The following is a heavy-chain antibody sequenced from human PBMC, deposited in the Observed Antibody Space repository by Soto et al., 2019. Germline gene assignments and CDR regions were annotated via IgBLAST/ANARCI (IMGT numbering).Heavy chain of an antibody. CDR3: AHIPNYYQYDWFDP. Sequence: QITLKESGPTLVKPTQTLTLTCTSSGFSLTTRGVGVGWIRQPPGKALECLALIYWDDDKRYSPSLQSRLSITKDTSTNQVVLTMTNVDPVDTATYYCAHIPNYYQYDWFDPWGQGTLVSVSS. D-gene: IGHD3-16*01. CDR2: IYWDDDK. J-gene: IGHJ5*02. V-gene: IGHV2-5*02. CDR1: GFSLTTRGVG.